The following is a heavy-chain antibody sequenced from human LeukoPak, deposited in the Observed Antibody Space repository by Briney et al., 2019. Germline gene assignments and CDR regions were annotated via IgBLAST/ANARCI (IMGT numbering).Heavy chain of an antibody. D-gene: IGHD6-13*01. J-gene: IGHJ5*02. V-gene: IGHV1-18*01. Sequence: ASVKVSCKASGYTFTTYDITWVRQAPGQGLEWMGWVSGYNGDTNYAQKLQGRVTMTTDTSTNTAYMELRSLRPDDTAVYCCARNLVAAGFHWFDPWGQGTLVTVSS. CDR1: GYTFTTYD. CDR3: ARNLVAAGFHWFDP. CDR2: VSGYNGDT.